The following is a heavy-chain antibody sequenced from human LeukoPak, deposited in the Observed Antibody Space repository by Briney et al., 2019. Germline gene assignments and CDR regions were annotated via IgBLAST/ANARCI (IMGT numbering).Heavy chain of an antibody. CDR3: ARDPDTAMVNLFDP. CDR1: GYTFTGYY. V-gene: IGHV1-2*02. J-gene: IGHJ5*02. CDR2: INPNSGGT. D-gene: IGHD5-18*01. Sequence: ASVKVSCKASGYTFTGYYMHWVRQAPGQGLEWMGWINPNSGGTNYAQKFQGRVTMTRDTSISTAYMELSKLRSDDTAVYYCARDPDTAMVNLFDPWGQGTLVTVSS.